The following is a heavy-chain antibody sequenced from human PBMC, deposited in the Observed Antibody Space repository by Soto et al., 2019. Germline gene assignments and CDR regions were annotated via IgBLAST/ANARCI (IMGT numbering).Heavy chain of an antibody. CDR2: INHSGST. D-gene: IGHD4-17*01. CDR3: ARGGMTTIHPAGDYYYYYGMDV. V-gene: IGHV4-34*01. Sequence: ETLSLTCAVYGGSFSGYYWSWIRQPPGKGLEWIGEINHSGSTNYNPSLKSRVTISVDTSKNQFSLKLSSVTAADTAVYYCARGGMTTIHPAGDYYYYYGMDVWGQGTTVTVSS. CDR1: GGSFSGYY. J-gene: IGHJ6*02.